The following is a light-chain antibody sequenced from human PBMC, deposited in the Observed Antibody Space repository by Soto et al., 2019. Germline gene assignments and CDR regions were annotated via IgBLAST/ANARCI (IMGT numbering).Light chain of an antibody. Sequence: DIQMTQSPSSLSASVGDRVTITCRASQSISNYLNWYQQKPGKAPKLLFYAASSLQSGVPSRFTGNGSGTDFTLTISSLQPEDFATYSCQQSYTTLFTFGPGTNVDI. J-gene: IGKJ3*01. V-gene: IGKV1-39*01. CDR2: AAS. CDR3: QQSYTTLFT. CDR1: QSISNY.